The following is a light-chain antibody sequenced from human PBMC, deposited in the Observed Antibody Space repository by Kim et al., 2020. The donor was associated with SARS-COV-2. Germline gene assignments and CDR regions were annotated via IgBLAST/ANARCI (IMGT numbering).Light chain of an antibody. V-gene: IGKV1-12*01. CDR1: QGISSW. CDR2: AAS. J-gene: IGKJ2*01. CDR3: QQANSFPYT. Sequence: SASVGDTVTITCRASQGISSWLVWYQQKPGKAPQLLIYAASNLQSGVPSRFSGSGSGTDFTLTINSLQPEDFATYFCQQANSFPYTFGQGTKLEI.